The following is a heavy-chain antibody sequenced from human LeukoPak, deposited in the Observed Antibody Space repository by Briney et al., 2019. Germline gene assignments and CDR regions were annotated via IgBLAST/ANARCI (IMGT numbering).Heavy chain of an antibody. CDR2: ISAYNGNT. CDR3: ARDLLTDSSSWYGSIECYFDY. Sequence: ASVKVSCKASGYTFTNYGISWVRQAPGQGLEWMGWISAYNGNTNYAQKLQGRVTMTTDTSTSTAYMELRSLRSDDTAVYYCARDLLTDSSSWYGSIECYFDYWGQGTLVTVSS. D-gene: IGHD6-13*01. V-gene: IGHV1-18*01. CDR1: GYTFTNYG. J-gene: IGHJ4*02.